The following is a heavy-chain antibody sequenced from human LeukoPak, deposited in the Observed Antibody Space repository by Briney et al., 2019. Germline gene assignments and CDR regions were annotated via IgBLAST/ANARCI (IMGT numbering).Heavy chain of an antibody. CDR3: ARDQGGETWFDY. D-gene: IGHD3-16*01. V-gene: IGHV1-18*04. CDR1: GYTFTGYY. Sequence: ASVKVSCKASGYTFTGYYMHWVRQAPGQGLEWMGWISAYNGNTNYAQKLQGRVTMTTDTSTSTAYMELRSLRSDDTAVYYCARDQGGETWFDYWGQGTLVTVSS. J-gene: IGHJ4*02. CDR2: ISAYNGNT.